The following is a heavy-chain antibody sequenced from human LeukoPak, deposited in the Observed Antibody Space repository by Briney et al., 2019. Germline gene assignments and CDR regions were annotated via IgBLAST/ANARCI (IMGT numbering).Heavy chain of an antibody. D-gene: IGHD6-19*01. J-gene: IGHJ4*02. Sequence: GGSLRLSCAASGFTFSSSWMSWVRQAPGKGLEWVANIQQDGSDKYYVDSVKGRFTISRDTAKNSLYLQMNSLRAEDTALYYCARLSGPGSGWTTLDYWGQGTLVTVSS. V-gene: IGHV3-7*03. CDR2: IQQDGSDK. CDR1: GFTFSSSW. CDR3: ARLSGPGSGWTTLDY.